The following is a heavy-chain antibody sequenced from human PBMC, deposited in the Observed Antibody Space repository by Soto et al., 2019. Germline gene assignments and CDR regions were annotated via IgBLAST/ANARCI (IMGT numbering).Heavy chain of an antibody. Sequence: AAVKVSCKASGYTFTSYGISWVRQAPGQGLEWMGWISAYNGNTNYAQKLQGRVTMTTDTSTSTAYMELRSLRSDDTAVYYCARDTPIVAVVAAAPGGGVGDYWGQGTLVTVSS. CDR1: GYTFTSYG. D-gene: IGHD2-15*01. CDR3: ARDTPIVAVVAAAPGGGVGDY. J-gene: IGHJ4*02. CDR2: ISAYNGNT. V-gene: IGHV1-18*01.